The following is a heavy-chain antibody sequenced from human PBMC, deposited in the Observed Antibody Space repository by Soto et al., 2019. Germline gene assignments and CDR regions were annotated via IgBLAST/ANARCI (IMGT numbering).Heavy chain of an antibody. J-gene: IGHJ5*02. Sequence: ASVKVSCKASSETFASYDITWVRQAPGQGLEWMGRISTYNGNTKYAQNVQGRVSMTTDTPTSTAYMELRSLKSDDTAVYYCARVTRGSGDWFDPWGQGTLVTVSS. CDR2: ISTYNGNT. CDR1: SETFASYD. CDR3: ARVTRGSGDWFDP. D-gene: IGHD6-19*01. V-gene: IGHV1-18*01.